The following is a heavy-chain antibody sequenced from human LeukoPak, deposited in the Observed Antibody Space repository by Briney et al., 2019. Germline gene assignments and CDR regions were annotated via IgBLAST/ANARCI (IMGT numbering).Heavy chain of an antibody. V-gene: IGHV4-39*07. D-gene: IGHD1-26*01. J-gene: IGHJ5*02. CDR1: GGSISSSSYY. Sequence: SETLSLTCTVSGGSISSSSYYWGWIRQPPGKGLEWIGSIYYSGSTYYNPSLKSRVTISVDTSKNQFSLKLSSVTAADTAVYYCARDRSTRSKGDNWFDPWGQGTLVTVSS. CDR3: ARDRSTRSKGDNWFDP. CDR2: IYYSGST.